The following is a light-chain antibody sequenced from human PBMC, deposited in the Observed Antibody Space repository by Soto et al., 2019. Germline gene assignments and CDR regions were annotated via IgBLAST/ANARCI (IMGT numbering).Light chain of an antibody. J-gene: IGKJ1*01. V-gene: IGKV3-20*01. CDR1: QSVSNNY. Sequence: ILWTQSPGTLSVSPGERATLSCRASQSVSNNYLAWYQQKPGQAPRLLIYGASNRATGIPDRFSGSGSGTDFTLTISRLEPEDFAVYYCQQYGSSGTFGQGTKVDIK. CDR3: QQYGSSGT. CDR2: GAS.